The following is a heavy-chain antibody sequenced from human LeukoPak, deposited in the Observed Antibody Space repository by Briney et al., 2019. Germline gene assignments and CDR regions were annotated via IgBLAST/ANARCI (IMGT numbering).Heavy chain of an antibody. CDR2: IIPIFGTA. CDR1: GVTFSSYA. D-gene: IGHD3-22*01. J-gene: IGHJ4*02. Sequence: ASVKVSCKASGVTFSSYAISWVRQAPGQGLEWMGGIIPIFGTANYAQKFQGRVTITADEATSTAYMELSSLRSEDTAVYYCARGGGYYDSSGYYYWGQGTLVTVSS. CDR3: ARGGGYYDSSGYYY. V-gene: IGHV1-69*01.